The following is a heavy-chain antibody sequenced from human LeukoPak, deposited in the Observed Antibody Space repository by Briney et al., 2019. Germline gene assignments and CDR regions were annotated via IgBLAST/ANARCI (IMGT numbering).Heavy chain of an antibody. J-gene: IGHJ4*02. CDR1: GFTFSSYG. D-gene: IGHD6-13*01. Sequence: GGTLRLSCVASGFTFSSYGMSWVRQAPGKGLEWVSSLNGGGDTTYYADSVKGRFTISRDNSKNTLYLQMNSLRAEDTAVYYCAKDSSSWQEEYYFDYWGQGTLVTVSS. CDR2: LNGGGDTT. V-gene: IGHV3-23*01. CDR3: AKDSSSWQEEYYFDY.